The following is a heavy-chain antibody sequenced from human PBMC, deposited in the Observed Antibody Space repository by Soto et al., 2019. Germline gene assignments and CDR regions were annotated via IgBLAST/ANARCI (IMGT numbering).Heavy chain of an antibody. CDR2: ISVSSSTI. J-gene: IGHJ4*02. CDR1: GFTFSTYS. Sequence: GGSLRLSCAASGFTFSTYSMNWVRQAPGKGLEWVSYISVSSSTIYYADSVRGRFTISRDNAKNSLYLQMNSLRAENTAVYYCARPSFDYWGQGTLVTVSS. V-gene: IGHV3-48*01. CDR3: ARPSFDY.